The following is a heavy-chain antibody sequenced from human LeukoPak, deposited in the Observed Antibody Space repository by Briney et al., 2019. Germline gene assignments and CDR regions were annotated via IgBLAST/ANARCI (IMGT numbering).Heavy chain of an antibody. J-gene: IGHJ4*02. CDR3: ARGLLRDGYTYTYSFDY. CDR2: VYMGGTT. V-gene: IGHV3-66*01. CDR1: GFTVSTNY. D-gene: IGHD5-18*01. Sequence: GGSLRLSCAASGFTVSTNYMNWVRQAPGKGLEWVSVVYMGGTTYYADSVKGRFTISRDSTRNTIYLQMNNLRAEDTAVYYCARGLLRDGYTYTYSFDYWGQGALVTVSS.